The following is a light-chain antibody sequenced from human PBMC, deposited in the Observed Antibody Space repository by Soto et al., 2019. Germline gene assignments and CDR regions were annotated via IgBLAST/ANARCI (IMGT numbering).Light chain of an antibody. Sequence: DIQMTQSPSPLSASVGDRVTITCRASQGISNYLAWYQQKPGKAPKLLIYKASSLESGVPSRFSGSGSGTEFTLTISSLQPGDFATYYCQQYNNYSPWTFGQGTKVDIK. J-gene: IGKJ1*01. CDR3: QQYNNYSPWT. V-gene: IGKV1-5*03. CDR2: KAS. CDR1: QGISNY.